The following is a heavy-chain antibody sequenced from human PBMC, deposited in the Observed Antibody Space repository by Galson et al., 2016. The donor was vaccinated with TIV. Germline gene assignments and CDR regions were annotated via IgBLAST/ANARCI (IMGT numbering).Heavy chain of an antibody. CDR1: GDTFNSYG. CDR3: ARVVLAYSNHDGYYHGMDV. D-gene: IGHD4-11*01. Sequence: SVKVSCKASGDTFNSYGIAWVRQAPGQGLEWMGGIIPMIGTPKYAQKFQGRVTITADKSTSTAYMELSSLRSEDTARYYCARVVLAYSNHDGYYHGMDVWGQGTTVTVSS. CDR2: IIPMIGTP. V-gene: IGHV1-69*06. J-gene: IGHJ6*02.